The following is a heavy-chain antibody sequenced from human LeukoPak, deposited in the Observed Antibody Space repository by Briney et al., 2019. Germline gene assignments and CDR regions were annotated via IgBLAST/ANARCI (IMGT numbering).Heavy chain of an antibody. CDR2: INPNSGGT. D-gene: IGHD3-3*01. CDR1: GYTFTGYY. CDR3: AREFGNTIFGVVIGRYFQH. Sequence: ASVKVSCKASGYTFTGYYMHWVRQAPGQGLEWMGWINPNSGGTNYAQKFQGRVTMTRDTSISTAYMELSRLRSDDTAVYYCAREFGNTIFGVVIGRYFQHWGQGTLVTVSS. V-gene: IGHV1-2*02. J-gene: IGHJ1*01.